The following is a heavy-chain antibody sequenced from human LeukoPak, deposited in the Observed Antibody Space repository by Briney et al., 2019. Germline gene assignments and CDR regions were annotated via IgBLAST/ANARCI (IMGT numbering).Heavy chain of an antibody. J-gene: IGHJ4*02. CDR2: IRYDGSNK. CDR3: AKVEMATSPGGIDY. Sequence: GGSLRLSCAASGFTFSNYGMHWVRQAPGKGLEWVTFIRYDGSNKYYTGSVNGRFTISRDNSKNTLYLQMNSLRVEDTAMYYCAKVEMATSPGGIDYWGQGTLVTVSS. CDR1: GFTFSNYG. V-gene: IGHV3-30*02. D-gene: IGHD5-24*01.